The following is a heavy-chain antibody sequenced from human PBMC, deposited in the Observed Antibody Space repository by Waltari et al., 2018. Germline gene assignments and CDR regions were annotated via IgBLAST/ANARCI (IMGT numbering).Heavy chain of an antibody. CDR3: ARENYYDSSGFSVS. CDR1: GYTFSHYW. Sequence: EVRLVQSGAEVKKPGESLTISCQASGYTFSHYWISWVRHLPGEGLEWMGKIDPADSETNYSPSFQGHVIISADKSSSTASLHWSSLKASDSATYYCARENYYDSSGFSVSWGQGTLVTVSS. CDR2: IDPADSET. J-gene: IGHJ5*02. V-gene: IGHV5-10-1*03. D-gene: IGHD3-22*01.